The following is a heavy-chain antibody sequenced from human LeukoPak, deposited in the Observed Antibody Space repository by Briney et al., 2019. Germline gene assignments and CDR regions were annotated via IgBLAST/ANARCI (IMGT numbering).Heavy chain of an antibody. J-gene: IGHJ6*04. Sequence: ASVKASCKASGGTFSSYAISWVRQAPGQGLEWMGGIIPIFGTANYAQKFQGRVTITADESTSTAYMELSSLRSEDTAVYYCARVETDIAATTGLYYYGMDVWGKGTTVTVSS. D-gene: IGHD5-12*01. CDR3: ARVETDIAATTGLYYYGMDV. V-gene: IGHV1-69*13. CDR1: GGTFSSYA. CDR2: IIPIFGTA.